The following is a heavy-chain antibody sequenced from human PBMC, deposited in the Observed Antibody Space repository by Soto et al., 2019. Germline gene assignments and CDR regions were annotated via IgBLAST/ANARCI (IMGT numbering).Heavy chain of an antibody. Sequence: EVQLVESGGGLVKPGGSLRLSCAASGFTFSSYSMNWVRQAPGKGLEWVSSISSSSSYIYYADSVKGRFTISRDNAKNSLYLQMNSLRAEDTAVYYCARDADYGDYPDFDYWGQGTLVTVSS. V-gene: IGHV3-21*01. CDR2: ISSSSSYI. CDR1: GFTFSSYS. CDR3: ARDADYGDYPDFDY. J-gene: IGHJ4*02. D-gene: IGHD4-17*01.